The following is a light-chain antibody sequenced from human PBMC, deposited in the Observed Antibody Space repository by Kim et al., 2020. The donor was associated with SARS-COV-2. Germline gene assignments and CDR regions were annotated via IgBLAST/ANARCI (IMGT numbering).Light chain of an antibody. CDR1: QGVSNY. CDR3: HQRSSWPGT. J-gene: IGKJ1*01. Sequence: EIVLTQSPATLSLSPGDRATLSCRASQGVSNYLAWYQQKPGQAPRLLISDAYNRATDIPARFSGSGSGTDFTLTISSLEPEDFTFYYCHQRSSWPGTFGQGTKLEI. V-gene: IGKV3-11*01. CDR2: DAY.